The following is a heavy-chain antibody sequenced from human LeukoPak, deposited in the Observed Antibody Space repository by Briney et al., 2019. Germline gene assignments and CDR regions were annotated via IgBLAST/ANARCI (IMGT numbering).Heavy chain of an antibody. CDR2: ISSFSNFR. CDR3: ARPTIAAAGNFEY. V-gene: IGHV3-11*03. CDR1: GFTFSDYY. D-gene: IGHD6-13*01. Sequence: PGGSLRLSCAASGFTFSDYYMSWIRQAPGKGLEWVSHISSFSNFRSYADSVKGRFTISRDNAKNSLYPQVNSLRAEDTAVYYCARPTIAAAGNFEYWGQGTLVTVSS. J-gene: IGHJ4*02.